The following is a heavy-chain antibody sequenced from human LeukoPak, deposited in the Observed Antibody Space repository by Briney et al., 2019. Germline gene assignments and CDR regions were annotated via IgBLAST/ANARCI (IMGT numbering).Heavy chain of an antibody. CDR2: ISYIGTT. D-gene: IGHD1-26*01. Sequence: SETLSLTCTVSGGSFSSSSYYWGWIRQSPGKGLEWIATISYIGTTYYNPSLNSRVAISVDTSKNQFSLKLSSVTAADTAVYYCARGAVVGATPTPFDYWGQGTLVTVSS. J-gene: IGHJ4*02. CDR1: GGSFSSSSYY. V-gene: IGHV4-39*01. CDR3: ARGAVVGATPTPFDY.